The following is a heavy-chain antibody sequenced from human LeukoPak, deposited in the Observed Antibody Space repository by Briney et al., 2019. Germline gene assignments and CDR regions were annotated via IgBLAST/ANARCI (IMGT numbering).Heavy chain of an antibody. CDR1: GFTFSRFW. V-gene: IGHV3-7*01. J-gene: IGHJ1*01. CDR2: TNQDGSEK. CDR3: GVGIAPAA. D-gene: IGHD6-13*01. Sequence: PGGSLRLSCSASGFTFSRFWMSWVRQVPGKGLEWVANTNQDGSEKYHVDSVKGRFSVSRDNAKKSLYLEMNNLRTDDTALYYCGVGIAPAAWSQGTLVTVSS.